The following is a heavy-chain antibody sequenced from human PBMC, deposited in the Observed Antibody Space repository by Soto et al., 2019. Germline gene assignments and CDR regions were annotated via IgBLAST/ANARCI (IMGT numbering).Heavy chain of an antibody. D-gene: IGHD5-12*01. CDR3: ARAEDIVAYYFDY. V-gene: IGHV4-31*03. J-gene: IGHJ4*02. CDR1: GGSISSGGYY. Sequence: PSETLSLTCTVSGGSISSGGYYWSWIRQHPGKGLEWIGYIYYSGSTYYNPSLKSRVTISVDTSKNQFSLKLSSVTAADTAVYYCARAEDIVAYYFDYWGQGTLVTVSS. CDR2: IYYSGST.